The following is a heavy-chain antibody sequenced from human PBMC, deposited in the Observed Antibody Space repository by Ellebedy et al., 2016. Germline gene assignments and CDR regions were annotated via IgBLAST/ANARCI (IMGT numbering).Heavy chain of an antibody. Sequence: GGSLRLSXAASGFTFSRHWMHWVRQAPGKGLEWVSAISGSGGSTYYADSVKGRFTISRDNAKNSLYLQMNSLRDEDTAVYYCARGVPTDWFNPWGQGTLVTVSS. CDR3: ARGVPTDWFNP. J-gene: IGHJ5*02. V-gene: IGHV3-48*02. CDR1: GFTFSRHW. D-gene: IGHD1-1*01. CDR2: ISGSGGST.